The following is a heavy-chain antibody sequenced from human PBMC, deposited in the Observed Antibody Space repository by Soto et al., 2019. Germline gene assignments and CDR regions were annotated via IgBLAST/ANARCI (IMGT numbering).Heavy chain of an antibody. J-gene: IGHJ4*02. CDR2: IYYSGST. CDR1: GGSISSGDYY. V-gene: IGHV4-30-4*01. Sequence: SETLSLTCTVSGGSISSGDYYWSWIRQPPGKGLEWIGYIYYSGSTYYNPSLRSRVTISVDTSKNQSSLKLSSVTAADTAVYYCARYGSGECNRGSCYSPFDYWGQGILVTVS. D-gene: IGHD2-15*01. CDR3: ARYGSGECNRGSCYSPFDY.